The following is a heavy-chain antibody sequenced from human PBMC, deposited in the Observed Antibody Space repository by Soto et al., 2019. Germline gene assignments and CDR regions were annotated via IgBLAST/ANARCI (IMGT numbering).Heavy chain of an antibody. V-gene: IGHV4-30-4*01. CDR2: IYYSGST. J-gene: IGHJ5*02. CDR1: GGSISSGDYY. Sequence: SETLSLTCTVSGGSISSGDYYWSWIRQPPGKGLEWIGYIYYSGSTYYNPSLKSRVTISVDTSKNQFSLKLSSVTAADTAVYYCARVEYSSSSNWFDPWGQGTLVTVSS. D-gene: IGHD6-6*01. CDR3: ARVEYSSSSNWFDP.